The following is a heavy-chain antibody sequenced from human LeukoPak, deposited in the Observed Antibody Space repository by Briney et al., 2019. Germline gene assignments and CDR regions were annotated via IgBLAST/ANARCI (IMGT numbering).Heavy chain of an antibody. CDR1: GFTFSSYW. CDR2: IKQDGSEK. J-gene: IGHJ4*02. Sequence: QPGGSLRLSCAASGFTFSSYWMSWVRQAPGKGLEWVANIKQDGSEKYYVDSVKGRFTIPRDNAKNSLYLQMNSLRAEDTAVYYCARVIGGWLRSPFDYWGQGTLVTVSS. D-gene: IGHD5-12*01. CDR3: ARVIGGWLRSPFDY. V-gene: IGHV3-7*03.